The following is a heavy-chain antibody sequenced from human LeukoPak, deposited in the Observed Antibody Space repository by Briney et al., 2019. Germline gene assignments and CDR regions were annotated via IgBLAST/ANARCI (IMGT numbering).Heavy chain of an antibody. D-gene: IGHD3-3*01. J-gene: IGHJ4*02. CDR2: ISGSSTTI. CDR1: GFTFSYYY. Sequence: GGPLRPSCAAAGFTFSYYYMCWLRAAAGKGLGWVSLISGSSTTIYYADSVKGRFTISRDNAKISLYLQMNSLRAEDTAVYYCASGERSGYLGWGQGALVTVSS. V-gene: IGHV3-11*01. CDR3: ASGERSGYLG.